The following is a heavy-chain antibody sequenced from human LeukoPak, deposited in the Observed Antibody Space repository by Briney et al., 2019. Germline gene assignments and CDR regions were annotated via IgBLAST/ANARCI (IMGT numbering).Heavy chain of an antibody. CDR1: GYTFTGYY. V-gene: IGHV1-2*02. CDR3: ARDRAYYDSSDAFDI. J-gene: IGHJ3*02. CDR2: INPNSGGT. D-gene: IGHD3-22*01. Sequence: ASVKVSCKASGYTFTGYYMHWVRQAPGQGLEWMGWINPNSGGTNYAQKFQGRVTMTRDTSISTAYMELSRLRSDDTAVYYCARDRAYYDSSDAFDIWGQGTMVTVSS.